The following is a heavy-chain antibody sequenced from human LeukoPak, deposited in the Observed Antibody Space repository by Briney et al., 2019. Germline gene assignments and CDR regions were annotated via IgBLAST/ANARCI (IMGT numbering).Heavy chain of an antibody. D-gene: IGHD4-11*01. Sequence: PGGSLRLSCAASGFTFSIYGMHWVRQAPGKGLEGVAAISYDGSNKYYADSVEGRFTISRDNSKSTVYLQMNSLRAEDTAVYYCAKDFGQQLILGWFDPWGQGTLVTVSS. CDR1: GFTFSIYG. CDR3: AKDFGQQLILGWFDP. V-gene: IGHV3-30*18. J-gene: IGHJ5*02. CDR2: ISYDGSNK.